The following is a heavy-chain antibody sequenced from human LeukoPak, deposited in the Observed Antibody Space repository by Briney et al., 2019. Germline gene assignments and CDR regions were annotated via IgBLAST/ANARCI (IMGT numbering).Heavy chain of an antibody. D-gene: IGHD6-19*01. Sequence: PSETLSLTCAVSGYSINSGYYWGWIRQPPGKGLEWIGSIYYSGSTYYNPSLKSRVTISVDTSKNQFSLKLSSVTAADTAVYYCARPVAGTDYFDYWGQGTLVTASS. V-gene: IGHV4-38-2*01. CDR1: GYSINSGYY. CDR3: ARPVAGTDYFDY. J-gene: IGHJ4*02. CDR2: IYYSGST.